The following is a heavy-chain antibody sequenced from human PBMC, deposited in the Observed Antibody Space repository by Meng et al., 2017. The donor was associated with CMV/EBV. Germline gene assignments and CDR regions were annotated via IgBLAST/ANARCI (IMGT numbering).Heavy chain of an antibody. V-gene: IGHV4-34*01. Sequence: GSLRLSCAVYGGSFSGYYWSWIRQPPGKGLEWIGEINHSGSTNYNPSLKSRVTISVDTSKNQFSLKLSSVTAADTAVYYCARRNGVPRVFWSYYGMDVWGQGTTVTVS. CDR3: ARRNGVPRVFWSYYGMDV. CDR2: INHSGST. CDR1: GGSFSGYY. J-gene: IGHJ6*02. D-gene: IGHD3-3*01.